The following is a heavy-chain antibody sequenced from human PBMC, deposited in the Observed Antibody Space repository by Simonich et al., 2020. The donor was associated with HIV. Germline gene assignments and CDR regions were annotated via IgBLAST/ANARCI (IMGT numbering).Heavy chain of an antibody. CDR2: INHSGST. CDR1: GGSFSGYY. V-gene: IGHV4-34*01. J-gene: IGHJ4*02. D-gene: IGHD4-4*01. CDR3: ARRGGAWDDNSHLDY. Sequence: QVQLQQWGAGLLKPSETLSLTCAVYGGSFSGYYWNWIRQAPVKRLEWIGEINGEINHSGSTKYNPSFQSRVSISVVTSKKQFSLKLSSMTAADTAVYYCARRGGAWDDNSHLDYWGQGALVTVSS.